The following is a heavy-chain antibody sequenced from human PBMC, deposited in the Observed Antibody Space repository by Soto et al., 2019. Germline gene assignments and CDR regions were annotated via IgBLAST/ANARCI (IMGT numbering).Heavy chain of an antibody. J-gene: IGHJ6*02. CDR2: ISYDGSNK. Sequence: GGSLRLSCAASGFTFSSYGMHWVRQAPGKGLEWVAVISYDGSNKYYADSVKGRFTISRDNSKNTLYLQMNSLRAEDTAVYYCAKDRRGYCSSTSCNHKYGMDVWGQGTTVTVSS. CDR3: AKDRRGYCSSTSCNHKYGMDV. CDR1: GFTFSSYG. D-gene: IGHD2-2*01. V-gene: IGHV3-30*18.